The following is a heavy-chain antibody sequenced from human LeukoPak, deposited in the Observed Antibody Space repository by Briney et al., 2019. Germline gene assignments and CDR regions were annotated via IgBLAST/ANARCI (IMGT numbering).Heavy chain of an antibody. CDR2: ISYDGSNK. CDR3: ARDIEYSSSSSAFDI. V-gene: IGHV3-30-3*01. CDR1: GFTFSSYA. Sequence: GGSLRLSCAASGFTFSSYAMHWVRQAPGKGLEWVAVISYDGSNKYYADSVKGRFTISRDNAKNSLYLQMNSLRAEDTAVYYCARDIEYSSSSSAFDIWGQGTMVTVSS. D-gene: IGHD6-6*01. J-gene: IGHJ3*02.